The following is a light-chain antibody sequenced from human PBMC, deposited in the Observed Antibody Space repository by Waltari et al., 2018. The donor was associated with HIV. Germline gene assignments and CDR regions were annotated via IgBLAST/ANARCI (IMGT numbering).Light chain of an antibody. V-gene: IGLV1-44*01. CDR1: SSNIGSNT. CDR3: AAWDDSLNGRV. J-gene: IGLJ2*01. Sequence: QSVLTQPPSASGTPGQRVTIFCSGSSSNIGSNTLNRYQHLPGTAPQLSIYNNNQRPSGVPERFSGSKSGTSSSLAISGLQSEYEADYYCAAWDDSLNGRVFGGGTKLTVL. CDR2: NNN.